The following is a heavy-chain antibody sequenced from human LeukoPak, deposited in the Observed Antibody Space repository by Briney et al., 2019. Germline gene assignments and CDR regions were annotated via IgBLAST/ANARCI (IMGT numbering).Heavy chain of an antibody. J-gene: IGHJ4*02. Sequence: ASVKVSCKASGYTLTSYYMHWVRQAPGQGPVWMGVINPSGGSTASYAQKIQGRVTMTRDTSMGTVTMELSSLRSEDTAVYYCARGTLRYFDFWGQGTLVTVSS. CDR2: INPSGGSTA. CDR1: GYTLTSYY. CDR3: ARGTLRYFDF. D-gene: IGHD3-9*01. V-gene: IGHV1-46*01.